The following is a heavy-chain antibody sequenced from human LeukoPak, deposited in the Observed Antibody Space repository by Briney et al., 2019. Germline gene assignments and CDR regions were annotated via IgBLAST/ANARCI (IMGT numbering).Heavy chain of an antibody. CDR3: ASRSSIWSGYQDTLYYFDS. J-gene: IGHJ4*02. D-gene: IGHD3-3*01. CDR1: GGSISGYY. V-gene: IGHV4-59*01. Sequence: NPSETLSLTCTVSGGSISGYYWSWIRQPPGKRLEWIGHIYYSGSTNYNPSLKSRVTISVDTSKNQFSLKLSSVTAADTAVYYCASRSSIWSGYQDTLYYFDSWGQGTLVTVSS. CDR2: IYYSGST.